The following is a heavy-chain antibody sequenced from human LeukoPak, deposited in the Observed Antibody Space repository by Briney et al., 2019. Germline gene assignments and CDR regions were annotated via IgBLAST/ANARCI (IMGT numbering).Heavy chain of an antibody. CDR3: AKVRHIVVVTAAFDY. CDR2: ISGSGGST. Sequence: GGSLRLSCAASGFTFSSYAMSWVRQAPGKGLEWVSAISGSGGSTYHADSVKGRFTISRDNSKNTLYLQMNSLRAEDTAVYYCAKVRHIVVVTAAFDYWGQGTLVTVSS. CDR1: GFTFSSYA. D-gene: IGHD2-21*02. V-gene: IGHV3-23*01. J-gene: IGHJ4*02.